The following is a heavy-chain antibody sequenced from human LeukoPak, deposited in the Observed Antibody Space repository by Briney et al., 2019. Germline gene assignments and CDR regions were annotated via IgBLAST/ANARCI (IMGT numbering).Heavy chain of an antibody. V-gene: IGHV4-39*07. D-gene: IGHD5-12*01. CDR3: ARGRSDIVATRFDY. CDR2: IYYSGST. CDR1: GGSVSSSTNY. J-gene: IGHJ4*02. Sequence: SETLSLTCTVSGGSVSSSTNYWGWIRQPPGKGLEWIGTIYYSGSTYYNPSLKSRVTISVDTSKNQFSLKLSSVTAADTAVYYCARGRSDIVATRFDYWGQGTLVTVSS.